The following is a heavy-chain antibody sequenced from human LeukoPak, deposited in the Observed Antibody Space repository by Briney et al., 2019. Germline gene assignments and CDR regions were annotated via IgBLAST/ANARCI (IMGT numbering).Heavy chain of an antibody. CDR1: GYTFTGYY. V-gene: IGHV1-2*02. CDR2: INPNSGGT. D-gene: IGHD3-10*01. CDR3: ARKKPSITMVRGDIFDY. Sequence: ASVKVSCKASGYTFTGYYMHWVRQAPGQGLEWMGWINPNSGGTNYAQKFQGRVTMSRDTSISTAYMELSRLRSDDTAVYYCARKKPSITMVRGDIFDYWGQGTLVTVSS. J-gene: IGHJ4*02.